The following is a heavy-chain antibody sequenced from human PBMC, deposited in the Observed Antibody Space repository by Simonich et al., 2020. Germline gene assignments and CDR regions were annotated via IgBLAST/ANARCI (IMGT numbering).Heavy chain of an antibody. J-gene: IGHJ3*02. D-gene: IGHD5-12*01. Sequence: EVQLVESGGGLVQPGGSLRLSCAASGFTFSSYSMNWVHQAPGKEREWVSYISSSSSTIYNADSVKGRFTISRDNAKNPLYLQMNSLRAEDTAVYYCARDSSYYAFDIWGQGTMVTVSS. CDR2: ISSSSSTI. CDR3: ARDSSYYAFDI. V-gene: IGHV3-48*01. CDR1: GFTFSSYS.